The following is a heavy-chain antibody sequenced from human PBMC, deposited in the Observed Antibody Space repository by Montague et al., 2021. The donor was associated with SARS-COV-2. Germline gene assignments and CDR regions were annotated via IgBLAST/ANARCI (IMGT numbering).Heavy chain of an antibody. CDR3: ARRPSSGWSFDY. CDR1: AGSINNHY. Sequence: SETLSLTCTVSAGSINNHYWGWIRQTRGKELEWIAYVYFSGTASYNPSPKSRVTISVDTSRNQFSLQLTSVTAADTAVYYCARRPSSGWSFDYWGQGTQVSVSS. CDR2: VYFSGTA. D-gene: IGHD6-19*01. V-gene: IGHV4-59*08. J-gene: IGHJ4*02.